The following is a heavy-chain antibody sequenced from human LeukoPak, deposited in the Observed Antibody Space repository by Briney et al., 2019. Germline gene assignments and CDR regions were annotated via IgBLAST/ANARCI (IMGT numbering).Heavy chain of an antibody. J-gene: IGHJ3*02. D-gene: IGHD2-15*01. Sequence: SETLSLTCIVSGDSISSYYWSWIRQPPGKGLEWIGFISCSGSTNHNPSLRSRVTISLDTSRTQFSLHLSFVTAADTAMYYCARHAGLRQCSGGSCYRRAFDIWGQGTVVTVSS. CDR3: ARHAGLRQCSGGSCYRRAFDI. V-gene: IGHV4-59*08. CDR1: GDSISSYY. CDR2: ISCSGST.